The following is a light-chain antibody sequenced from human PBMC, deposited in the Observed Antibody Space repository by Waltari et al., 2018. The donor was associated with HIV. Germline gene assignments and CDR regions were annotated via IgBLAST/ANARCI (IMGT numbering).Light chain of an antibody. Sequence: SYELTQPPSMSVSPGQTANITCSGDKLGSEYACWYQQKAGQSPVLVIFKDTRRPSGIPERFSGSTSGNTATLTISGALPADEGDYYCQAWDNSVVVFGGGTRLTVL. V-gene: IGLV3-1*01. CDR2: KDT. CDR1: KLGSEY. CDR3: QAWDNSVVV. J-gene: IGLJ2*01.